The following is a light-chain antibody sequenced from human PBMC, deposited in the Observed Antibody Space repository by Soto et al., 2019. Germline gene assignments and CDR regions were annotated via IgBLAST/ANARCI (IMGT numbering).Light chain of an antibody. Sequence: EIVLTQSPATLSLSPGERAALSCRASQGVSRYLAWYQQKPGQAPRLLIYDASNRATGIPARFSGGGSGTDFTLTISSLEPEDFAVYYCQQRSNWPRTFGQGTKVDIK. V-gene: IGKV3-11*01. CDR2: DAS. CDR3: QQRSNWPRT. CDR1: QGVSRY. J-gene: IGKJ1*01.